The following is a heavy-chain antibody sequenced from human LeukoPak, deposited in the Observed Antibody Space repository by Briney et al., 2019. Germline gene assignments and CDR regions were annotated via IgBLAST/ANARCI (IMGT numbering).Heavy chain of an antibody. CDR3: AKLCSGGSCYWNY. D-gene: IGHD2-15*01. CDR2: ISASGRTT. V-gene: IGHV3-23*01. J-gene: IGHJ4*02. Sequence: CAMSWVRQAPGKGLEWVSHISASGRTTDYADSVKGRFTISRDNSNNTVYLQMNSLRAEDTAVYYCAKLCSGGSCYWNYWGQGTLVTVSS. CDR1: CA.